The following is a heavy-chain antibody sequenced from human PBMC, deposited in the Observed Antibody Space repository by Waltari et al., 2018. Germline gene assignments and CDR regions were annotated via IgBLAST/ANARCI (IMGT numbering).Heavy chain of an antibody. CDR2: IYHSGST. CDR3: ARDLKNSGSYCIFDY. CDR1: GYSISSGYY. J-gene: IGHJ4*02. V-gene: IGHV4-38-2*02. D-gene: IGHD1-26*01. Sequence: QVQLQESGPGLVKPSETLSLTCPVSGYSISSGYYWGWIRQPPGKGLEWIGSIYHSGSTYYNPSLKSRVTISVDTSKNQFSLKLSSVTAADTAVYYCARDLKNSGSYCIFDYWGQGTLVTVSS.